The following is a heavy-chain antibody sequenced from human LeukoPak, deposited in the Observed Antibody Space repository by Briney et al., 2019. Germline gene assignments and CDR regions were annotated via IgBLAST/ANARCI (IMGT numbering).Heavy chain of an antibody. J-gene: IGHJ4*02. D-gene: IGHD2/OR15-2a*01. CDR2: IWNDGINT. V-gene: IGHV3-33*06. CDR3: VKGKTCPDF. Sequence: GGSLRLSCAVSGFSFSGYGVHWVRQAPGKGLEWVAVIWNDGINTYYADSVKGRFTIPRDNSKYRVYLQMNSLRVEDTAVYYCVKGKTCPDFRGQGTLVTVSS. CDR1: GFSFSGYG.